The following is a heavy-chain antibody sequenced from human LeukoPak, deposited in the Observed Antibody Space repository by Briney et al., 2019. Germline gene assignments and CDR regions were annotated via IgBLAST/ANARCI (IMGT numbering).Heavy chain of an antibody. CDR2: ISGNGATT. CDR3: AKNLFNPLRPA. D-gene: IGHD4/OR15-4a*01. CDR1: GFTFSTHP. Sequence: GGSLRLSCTASGFTFSTHPMSWVRQAPGKGLGWISAISGNGATTDYADSVKGRFTISRDNPKNTLYLQMNSLRAEDTALYYCAKNLFNPLRPAWGQGTLVTVSS. J-gene: IGHJ5*02. V-gene: IGHV3-23*01.